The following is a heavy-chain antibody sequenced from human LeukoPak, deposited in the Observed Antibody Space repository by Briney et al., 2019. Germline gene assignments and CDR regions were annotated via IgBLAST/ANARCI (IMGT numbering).Heavy chain of an antibody. CDR2: ISTSGGST. CDR3: AIWFGESKTLDY. D-gene: IGHD3-10*01. CDR1: GFTFSTYS. J-gene: IGHJ4*02. Sequence: GGSLRLSCAASGFTFSTYSMSWVRQAPGKGLEWVSAISTSGGSTYYADSVKGRFTISRDNSKNTLYLQMNSLRAEDTAVYYRAIWFGESKTLDYWGQGTLVTVSS. V-gene: IGHV3-23*01.